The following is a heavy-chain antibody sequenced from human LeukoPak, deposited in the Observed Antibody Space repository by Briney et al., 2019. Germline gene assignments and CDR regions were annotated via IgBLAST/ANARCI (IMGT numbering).Heavy chain of an antibody. CDR2: ISSSGSTI. CDR3: ARVFSLHSSGIDY. CDR1: GFTFSSYE. J-gene: IGHJ4*02. D-gene: IGHD1-1*01. Sequence: GGSLRLSCAASGFTFSSYEMNWVRQAPGKGLEWVSYISSSGSTIYYADSVKGRFTISRDNAKNSLYLQMNSLRAEDTAVYYCARVFSLHSSGIDYWGRGTLVTVSS. V-gene: IGHV3-48*03.